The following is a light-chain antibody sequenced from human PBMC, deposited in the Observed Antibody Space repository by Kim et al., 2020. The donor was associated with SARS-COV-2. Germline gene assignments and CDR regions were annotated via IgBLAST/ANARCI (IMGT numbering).Light chain of an antibody. Sequence: ASVGDRVTSTGPASQNIRSWLAWYQQKPETAPTLLSSDASSLQSGVPSRCSGSGSGTEFTLTISSLQPDDFATYYSQQSNSYPFTFGAGTKVDIK. CDR1: QNIRSW. CDR3: QQSNSYPFT. CDR2: DAS. V-gene: IGKV1-5*01. J-gene: IGKJ3*01.